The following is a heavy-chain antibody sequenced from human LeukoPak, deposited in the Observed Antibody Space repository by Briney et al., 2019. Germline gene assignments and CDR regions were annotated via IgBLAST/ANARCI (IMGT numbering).Heavy chain of an antibody. CDR1: GGSISSSSYY. D-gene: IGHD3-10*01. J-gene: IGHJ4*02. Sequence: SETLSLTCTVSGGSISSSSYYWGWIRQPPGKGLEWIGSIYYSGSTYYNPSLKSRVTISVDTSKNQFSLKLSSVTPADTAVYYCARLSITMVRGVIITDDYWGQGTLVTVSS. CDR2: IYYSGST. CDR3: ARLSITMVRGVIITDDY. V-gene: IGHV4-39*01.